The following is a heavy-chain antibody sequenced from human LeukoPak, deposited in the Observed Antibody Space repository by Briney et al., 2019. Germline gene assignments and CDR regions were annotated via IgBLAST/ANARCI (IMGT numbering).Heavy chain of an antibody. CDR1: GDSITNNNCY. CDR3: ARGRHYYDSSGYYYYY. V-gene: IGHV4-39*07. CDR2: IYYSGSS. J-gene: IGHJ4*02. D-gene: IGHD3-22*01. Sequence: PSETLSLTCTVSGDSITNNNCYWGWVRQPPGKGLEWIASIYYSGSSYYNPSLKSRVTMSVDTSKNQFSLKLSSVTAADTAVYYCARGRHYYDSSGYYYYYWGQGTLVTVSS.